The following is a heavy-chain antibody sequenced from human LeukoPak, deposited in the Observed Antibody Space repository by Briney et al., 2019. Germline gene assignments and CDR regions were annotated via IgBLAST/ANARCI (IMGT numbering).Heavy chain of an antibody. D-gene: IGHD6-13*01. V-gene: IGHV1-69*05. J-gene: IGHJ5*02. Sequence: GASVKVSCKASGGTFSSYAISWVRQAPGQGLEWMGRIIPIFGTANYAQKFQGRVTITTDESTSTAYMELSSLRSEDTAVYYCARDALNTFHIAAAGKNWFDPWGQGTLVTVSS. CDR1: GGTFSSYA. CDR2: IIPIFGTA. CDR3: ARDALNTFHIAAAGKNWFDP.